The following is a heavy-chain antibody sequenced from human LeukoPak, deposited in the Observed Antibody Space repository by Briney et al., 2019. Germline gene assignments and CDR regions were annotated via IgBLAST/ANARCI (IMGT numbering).Heavy chain of an antibody. D-gene: IGHD4-23*01. Sequence: GESLKISCKGSGYSFTNYWIGWVRQMPGKGLEWMGIIYPGDSDTRYSPSFQGQVTISADKSISTAYLQWSSLQASDTAMYYCARTTTVVTPRHFDYWGQGTLVTVSS. V-gene: IGHV5-51*01. J-gene: IGHJ4*02. CDR1: GYSFTNYW. CDR3: ARTTTVVTPRHFDY. CDR2: IYPGDSDT.